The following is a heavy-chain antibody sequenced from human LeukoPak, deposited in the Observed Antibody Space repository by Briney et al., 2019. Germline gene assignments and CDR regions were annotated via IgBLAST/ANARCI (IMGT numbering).Heavy chain of an antibody. Sequence: GGSLRLSCAASGFTFSSYSMNWVRQAPGKGLEWVSYISSSSSTIYYADSVKGRFTISRDNSKNTLYLQMNSLRVEDTAVYYCARAYSGYDYWGQGTLVTVSS. V-gene: IGHV3-48*01. CDR2: ISSSSSTI. CDR1: GFTFSSYS. J-gene: IGHJ4*02. D-gene: IGHD5-12*01. CDR3: ARAYSGYDY.